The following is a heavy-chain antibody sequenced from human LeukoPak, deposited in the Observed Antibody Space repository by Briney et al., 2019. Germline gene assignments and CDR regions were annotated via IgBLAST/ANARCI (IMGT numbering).Heavy chain of an antibody. D-gene: IGHD2-21*02. Sequence: SETLSLTCTVSGASISSGTYFWSWIRQPAGKGLEWIGRIYPTGTTNYNPSLKSRVTISVDTSENHFSLKLTSVTAADTAVYYCARGGFCGNDCFFYYWGQGTLVTVSS. V-gene: IGHV4-61*02. CDR2: IYPTGTT. J-gene: IGHJ4*02. CDR3: ARGGFCGNDCFFYY. CDR1: GASISSGTYF.